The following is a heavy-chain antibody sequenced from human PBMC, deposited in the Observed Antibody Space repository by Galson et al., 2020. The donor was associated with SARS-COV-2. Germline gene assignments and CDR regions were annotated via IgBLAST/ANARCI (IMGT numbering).Heavy chain of an antibody. Sequence: GESLKISCAVPGFTFDYYTMHWVRQAPGKGPEWVSLISWVDDTPYYADSVKGRFTISRDNSKNSLYLQMNSLRTEDTALYYCAKDNGAGGPLDYWGQGTLVTVSS. D-gene: IGHD1-26*01. CDR2: ISWVDDTP. CDR1: GFTFDYYT. V-gene: IGHV3-43*01. J-gene: IGHJ4*02. CDR3: AKDNGAGGPLDY.